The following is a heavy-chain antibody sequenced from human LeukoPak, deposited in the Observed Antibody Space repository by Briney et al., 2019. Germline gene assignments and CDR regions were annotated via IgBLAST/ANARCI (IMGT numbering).Heavy chain of an antibody. CDR2: ISAYNGNT. V-gene: IGHV1-18*01. CDR3: ARDVVFQWLARDYYGMDV. D-gene: IGHD6-19*01. CDR1: GYTFTSYG. J-gene: IGHJ6*02. Sequence: ASVKVSCKASGYTFTSYGISWVRQAPGQGLEWMGWISAYNGNTNYAQKLQGRVTMTTDTSTSTAYMELRSLRSDDTAVYYCARDVVFQWLARDYYGMDVWGQGTTVTVSS.